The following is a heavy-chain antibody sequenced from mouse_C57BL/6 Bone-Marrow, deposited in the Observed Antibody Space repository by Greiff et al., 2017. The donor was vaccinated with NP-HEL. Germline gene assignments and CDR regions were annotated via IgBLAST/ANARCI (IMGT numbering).Heavy chain of an antibody. CDR3: AKRGYSNYIYAMDY. J-gene: IGHJ4*01. V-gene: IGHV2-4*01. CDR1: GFSLTSYG. CDR2: IWSGGST. Sequence: QVQLKQSGPGLVQPSQSLSITCTVSGFSLTSYGVHWVRQPPGKGLEWLGVIWSGGSTDYNAAFISRLSISKDNSKSQVFFKMNSLQADDTAIYYCAKRGYSNYIYAMDYWGQGTSVTVSS. D-gene: IGHD2-5*01.